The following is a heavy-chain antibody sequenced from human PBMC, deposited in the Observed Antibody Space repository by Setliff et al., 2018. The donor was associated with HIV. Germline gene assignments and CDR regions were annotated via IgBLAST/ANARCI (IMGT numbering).Heavy chain of an antibody. D-gene: IGHD3-9*01. Sequence: GGSLRLSCAASGLTFSSYAMNWVRQVPGKGLEWVSGINWNGGSTGYADSVKGRFTISRDNAKNSLYLQMNSLRAEDTAVYYCARDSSRGYLDWLSLKYYYSYYIDVWGKGTTVTVSS. CDR2: INWNGGST. V-gene: IGHV3-20*04. J-gene: IGHJ6*03. CDR3: ARDSSRGYLDWLSLKYYYSYYIDV. CDR1: GLTFSSYA.